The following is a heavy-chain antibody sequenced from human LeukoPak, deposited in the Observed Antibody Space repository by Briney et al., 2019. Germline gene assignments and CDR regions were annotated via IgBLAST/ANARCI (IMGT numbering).Heavy chain of an antibody. J-gene: IGHJ4*02. CDR1: GGSFSGYY. V-gene: IGHV4-34*01. Sequence: PSETLSLTCAVYGGSFSGYYWSWIRQPPGKGQEWIGEINHSGSTNYNPSLKSRVTISVDTSKNQFSLKLSSVTAADTAVYYCAGLFVGDCYSCFDYWGQGTLVTVSS. CDR3: AGLFVGDCYSCFDY. CDR2: INHSGST. D-gene: IGHD2-21*02.